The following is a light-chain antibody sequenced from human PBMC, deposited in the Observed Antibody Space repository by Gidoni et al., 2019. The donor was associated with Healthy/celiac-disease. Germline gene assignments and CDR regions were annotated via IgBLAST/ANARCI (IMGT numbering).Light chain of an antibody. J-gene: IGKJ5*01. CDR1: QSVSSN. Sequence: EIVMTQSPTTLSVSPGERATLSCRASQSVSSNLAWYQPKPGQAPRLLIYGASTRATSIQARFSGSGSGTEFALTISSLQSEDFAVYYCRQYNNWPPITFGQGTRLEIK. V-gene: IGKV3-15*01. CDR3: RQYNNWPPIT. CDR2: GAS.